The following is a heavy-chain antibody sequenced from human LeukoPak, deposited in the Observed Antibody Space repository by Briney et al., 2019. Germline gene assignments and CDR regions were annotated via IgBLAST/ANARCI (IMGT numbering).Heavy chain of an antibody. V-gene: IGHV3-21*01. Sequence: GGSLRLSCAASGFTFSSYSMNWVRQAPGKGLEWVSSISSSSSYIYYADSVKGRFTISRDNAKNSLYLQMTSLRAEDTAVYYCARRSQWLVQGAFDIWGQGTMVTVSS. CDR1: GFTFSSYS. J-gene: IGHJ3*02. CDR3: ARRSQWLVQGAFDI. D-gene: IGHD6-19*01. CDR2: ISSSSSYI.